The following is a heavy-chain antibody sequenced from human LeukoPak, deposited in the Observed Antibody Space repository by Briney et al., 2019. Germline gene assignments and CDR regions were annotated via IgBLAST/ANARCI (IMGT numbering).Heavy chain of an antibody. D-gene: IGHD4-17*01. CDR3: ARGGATTVTTSYYYYGMDV. Sequence: PSETLSLTCAVYGGSFSGYYWSWIRQPPGKGLEWIGEINHSGSTNYNPSLKSRVTISVDTSKNQFSLKLSSVTAADTAVYYRARGGATTVTTSYYYYGMDVWGKGTTVTVSS. CDR1: GGSFSGYY. J-gene: IGHJ6*04. CDR2: INHSGST. V-gene: IGHV4-34*01.